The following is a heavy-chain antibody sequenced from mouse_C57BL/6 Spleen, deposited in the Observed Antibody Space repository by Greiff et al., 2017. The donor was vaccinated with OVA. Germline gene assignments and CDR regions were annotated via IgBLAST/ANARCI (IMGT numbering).Heavy chain of an antibody. J-gene: IGHJ4*01. D-gene: IGHD1-1*01. CDR1: GYAFSSSW. CDR3: ARDYGSSRYYAMDY. CDR2: IYPGDGDT. V-gene: IGHV1-82*01. Sequence: QVQLKESGPELVKPGASVKISCKASGYAFSSSWMNWVKQRPGKGLEWIGRIYPGDGDTNYNGKFKGKATLTADKSSSTAYMQLSSLTSEDSAVYFCARDYGSSRYYAMDYWGKGTSVTVSS.